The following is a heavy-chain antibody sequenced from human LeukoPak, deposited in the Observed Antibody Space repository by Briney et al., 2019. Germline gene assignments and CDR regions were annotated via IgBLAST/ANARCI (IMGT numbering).Heavy chain of an antibody. Sequence: PGGSLRLSCAASGFTFSSYWMHWVRQAPGKGLGWVSFINSDGSSTRYADSVKGRFTISRDNAKNSLYLQMNSLKTEDTAVYFCARSQAVGRPASDSWGQGTLVTVSS. CDR3: ARSQAVGRPASDS. D-gene: IGHD6-19*01. CDR1: GFTFSSYW. J-gene: IGHJ4*02. V-gene: IGHV3-74*01. CDR2: INSDGSST.